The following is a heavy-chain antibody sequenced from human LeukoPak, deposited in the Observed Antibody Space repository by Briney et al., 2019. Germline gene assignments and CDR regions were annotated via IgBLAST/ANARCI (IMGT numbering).Heavy chain of an antibody. J-gene: IGHJ4*02. Sequence: GGSLRLSCAASGFSFNKYAMSWVRQAPGKGLEWVSAINSGGDAAMYADSVKGRFTISRDNAKNTVYLQMNSLRVEDTAVYYCARGALYQYYLDYWGWGQGTLVTVSS. CDR1: GFSFNKYA. D-gene: IGHD4-17*01. CDR3: ARGALYQYYLDYWG. V-gene: IGHV3-23*01. CDR2: INSGGDAA.